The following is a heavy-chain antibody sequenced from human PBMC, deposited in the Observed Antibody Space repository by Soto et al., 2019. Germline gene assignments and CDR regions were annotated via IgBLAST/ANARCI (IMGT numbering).Heavy chain of an antibody. Sequence: QVQLQESGPGLVKPSETLSLTCTVSGGSISSYYWSWIRQPPGKGLEWIGYIYYSGSTNYNPSLKSRXXIXVXQSKNQFSLKLSSVTAADTAVYYCARGGPGIAVARNWGQGTLVTVSS. D-gene: IGHD6-19*01. CDR2: IYYSGST. J-gene: IGHJ4*02. V-gene: IGHV4-59*01. CDR3: ARGGPGIAVARN. CDR1: GGSISSYY.